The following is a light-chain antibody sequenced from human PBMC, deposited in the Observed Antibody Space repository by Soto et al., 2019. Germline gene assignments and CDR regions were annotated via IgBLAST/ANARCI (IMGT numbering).Light chain of an antibody. CDR1: QTIRNNF. V-gene: IGKV3-20*01. CDR3: QQYSTSSRT. CDR2: VAS. J-gene: IGKJ1*01. Sequence: EVVLTRSTENRYWSPGERATFSCRASQTIRNNFLAWYQQKPGQAPRLLISVASSRATGIPDRFSGSGSGTDFSLTISRLEPEDFAVYYSQQYSTSSRTFGQGTKV.